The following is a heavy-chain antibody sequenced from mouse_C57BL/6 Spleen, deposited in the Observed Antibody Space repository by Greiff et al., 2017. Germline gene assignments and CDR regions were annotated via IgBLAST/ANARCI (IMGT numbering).Heavy chain of an antibody. CDR1: GYTFSSYW. J-gene: IGHJ2*01. CDR2: IDPSDSET. CDR3: ARSGYDGSSPGYFDY. D-gene: IGHD1-1*01. Sequence: QVQLQQSGAELVRPGSSVKLSCKASGYTFSSYWMHWVKQRPIQGLEWIGNIDPSDSETHYNQQFKDKATLTVDKSSSTAYMQLSSLASEDSAVYYCARSGYDGSSPGYFDYWGQGTTLTVAS. V-gene: IGHV1-52*01.